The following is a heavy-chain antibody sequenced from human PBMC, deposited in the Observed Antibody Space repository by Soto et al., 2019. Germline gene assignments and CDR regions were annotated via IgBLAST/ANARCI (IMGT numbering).Heavy chain of an antibody. J-gene: IGHJ2*01. Sequence: QVQLVESGGGVVQPGRSLRLSCAASGFTFRSYAMHWVRQAPGKGLEWVAVISYDGSNEYYADSVKGRFTISRDNSKNTLYLQMNSLRAEDTAVYYCARPLWRDDYNWGYFDLWGRGTLVTVSS. CDR1: GFTFRSYA. CDR2: ISYDGSNE. CDR3: ARPLWRDDYNWGYFDL. D-gene: IGHD4-4*01. V-gene: IGHV3-30*01.